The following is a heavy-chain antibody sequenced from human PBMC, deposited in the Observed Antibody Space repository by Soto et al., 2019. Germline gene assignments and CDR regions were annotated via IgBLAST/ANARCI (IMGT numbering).Heavy chain of an antibody. CDR3: ARQGYYESSGYFPFDF. V-gene: IGHV5-51*01. J-gene: IGHJ4*02. D-gene: IGHD3-22*01. CDR2: IYPGDSDT. Sequence: GESLKISCQGSVYSFTNYWIAWVRQMPGKGLEWMGIIYPGDSDTRHGASFQGQVTISVDKSIGTAYLHWSSLKASDTAMYYCARQGYYESSGYFPFDFWGQGTLVTVSS. CDR1: VYSFTNYW.